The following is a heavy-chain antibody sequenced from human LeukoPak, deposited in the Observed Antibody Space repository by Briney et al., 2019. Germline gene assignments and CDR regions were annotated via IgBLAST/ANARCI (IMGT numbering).Heavy chain of an antibody. D-gene: IGHD3-10*01. V-gene: IGHV1-2*02. CDR1: GYTFTGYY. J-gene: IGHJ4*02. CDR2: INPNSGGT. Sequence: GASVKVSCKASGYTFTGYYMHWVRQAPGQGLEWMGWINPNSGGTNYAQKFQGRVTMTRDTSISTAYMELSRLRSDDRAVYYCAREWIWGDYYGSGSYPTFDYWGQGTLVTVSS. CDR3: AREWIWGDYYGSGSYPTFDY.